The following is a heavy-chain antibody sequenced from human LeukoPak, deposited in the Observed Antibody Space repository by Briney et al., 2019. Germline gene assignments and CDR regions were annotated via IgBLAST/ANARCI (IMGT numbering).Heavy chain of an antibody. V-gene: IGHV4-59*01. D-gene: IGHD1-26*01. CDR1: GASITSTY. Sequence: PSETLSLTCTVSGASITSTYWTWIRQPPGKGLEWIGYIYYSGSTNYNPSLKSRVTISVDTSKNQFSLKLSSVTAADTAVYYCARIGGGSYWFDYWGQGTLVTVSS. CDR3: ARIGGGSYWFDY. J-gene: IGHJ4*02. CDR2: IYYSGST.